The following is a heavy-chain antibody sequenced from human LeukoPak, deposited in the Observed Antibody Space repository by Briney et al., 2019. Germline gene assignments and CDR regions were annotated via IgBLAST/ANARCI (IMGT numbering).Heavy chain of an antibody. CDR1: GGSFSGYY. J-gene: IGHJ5*02. CDR2: INHSGST. D-gene: IGHD6-13*01. CDR3: ARPFSSSWYRAFDP. V-gene: IGHV4-34*01. Sequence: SETLSLTCAVYGGSFSGYYWSWIRQPPGKGLEWIGEINHSGSTNYNPSLKSRVTISVDTSKNQFSLKLSSVTAADTAVYYCARPFSSSWYRAFDPWGQGTLVTVSS.